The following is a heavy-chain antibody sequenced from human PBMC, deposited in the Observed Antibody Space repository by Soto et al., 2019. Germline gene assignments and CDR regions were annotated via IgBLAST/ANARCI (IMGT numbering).Heavy chain of an antibody. D-gene: IGHD6-13*01. V-gene: IGHV1-2*02. CDR2: INPSNGAP. CDR1: GYPFTDYH. Sequence: QVQLVQSGAEVKSPGSSVRVSCKASGYPFTDYHILWLRQAPGQGLEWMGWINPSNGAPKYVQKFRGRVSMTRDMSSRTAYMELNGMRSDDTSVYYCAIGGEAAATCTSIRFDPWGQGTLVTVSS. J-gene: IGHJ5*02. CDR3: AIGGEAAATCTSIRFDP.